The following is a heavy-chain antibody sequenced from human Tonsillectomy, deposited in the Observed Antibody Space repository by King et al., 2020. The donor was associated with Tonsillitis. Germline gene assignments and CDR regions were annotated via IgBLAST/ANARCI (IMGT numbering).Heavy chain of an antibody. Sequence: ITLKESGPTLVKPPQTLTLTCTFSGFSLSTSGVGVGWIRQPPGKALEWLGLIYWNDDKRYSPSLKSRLTITKDTSKNQVVLTMSNIDPVDTATYYCAHRLDYYDSSGQFDYWGQGTLVSVSS. CDR1: GFSLSTSGVG. J-gene: IGHJ4*02. V-gene: IGHV2-5*01. D-gene: IGHD3-22*01. CDR2: IYWNDDK. CDR3: AHRLDYYDSSGQFDY.